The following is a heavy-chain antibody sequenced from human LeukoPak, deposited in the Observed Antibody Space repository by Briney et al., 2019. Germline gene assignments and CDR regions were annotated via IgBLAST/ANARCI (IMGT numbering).Heavy chain of an antibody. CDR2: ISKSSSTI. CDR1: GFTFRRYS. CDR3: AREHESSGYNFCDY. J-gene: IGHJ4*02. Sequence: PGGSLRLSCAVSGFTFRRYSMNGVRGAPGKGLEWVSYISKSSSTIYYADSVKGRFTISRDNAKNALYLQMNSLRDKDTAVYYCAREHESSGYNFCDYWGQGTLVTVSS. D-gene: IGHD3-22*01. V-gene: IGHV3-48*02.